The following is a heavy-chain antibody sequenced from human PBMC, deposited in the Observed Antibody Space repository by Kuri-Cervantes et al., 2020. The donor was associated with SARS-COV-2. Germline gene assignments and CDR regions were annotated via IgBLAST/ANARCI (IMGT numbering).Heavy chain of an antibody. CDR1: GGTFSSYV. Sequence: ASVKVSCKASGGTFSSYVISWVRQASGQGLEWMGWISTYNGNTDYAQKFQGRVTLTTDTSSSTIYMELRSLKSDDTAMYYCARDGAFYDYWGQGTLVTVSS. J-gene: IGHJ4*02. V-gene: IGHV1-18*01. CDR3: ARDGAFYDY. CDR2: ISTYNGNT. D-gene: IGHD2/OR15-2a*01.